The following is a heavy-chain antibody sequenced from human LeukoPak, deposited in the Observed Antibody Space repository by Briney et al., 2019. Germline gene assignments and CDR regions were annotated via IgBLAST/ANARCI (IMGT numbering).Heavy chain of an antibody. CDR2: INHSGST. Sequence: PSETLSLTCAVYGGSFSGYYWSWIRQPPGKGLEWIGEINHSGSTNYNPSLKSRVTISVDTSKNQFSLKLSSVTAADTAVYYCAISSIAALTYNMDVWGKGTTVTVSS. CDR3: AISSIAALTYNMDV. V-gene: IGHV4-34*01. CDR1: GGSFSGYY. J-gene: IGHJ6*03. D-gene: IGHD6-6*01.